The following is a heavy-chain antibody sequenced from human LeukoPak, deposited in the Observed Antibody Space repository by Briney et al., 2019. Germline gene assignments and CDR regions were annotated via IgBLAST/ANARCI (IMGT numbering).Heavy chain of an antibody. CDR3: AKDPIAAAPYYYHYMDV. V-gene: IGHV3-23*01. CDR1: GFTFSSYA. D-gene: IGHD6-13*01. J-gene: IGHJ6*03. CDR2: ISGSGGST. Sequence: GGSLRLSCAASGFTFSSYAMSWVRQAPGKGLEWVSAISGSGGSTYYADSVKGRFTISRDNSKNTLYLQMNSLRAEDTAVYYCAKDPIAAAPYYYHYMDVWGKGTTVTVSS.